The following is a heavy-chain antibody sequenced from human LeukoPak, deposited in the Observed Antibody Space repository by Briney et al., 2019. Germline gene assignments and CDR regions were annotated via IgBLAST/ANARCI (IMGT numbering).Heavy chain of an antibody. J-gene: IGHJ6*03. Sequence: SETLSLTCAVYGGSFSGYYWSWIRQPPGKGLEWIGEINHSGSTNYNPSLKSRVTISVDTSKNQFSLKLSSVTAADTAVYYCARVVVVTANGNYYMDVWGKGTTVTVSS. CDR3: ARVVVVTANGNYYMDV. CDR1: GGSFSGYY. D-gene: IGHD2-21*02. CDR2: INHSGST. V-gene: IGHV4-34*01.